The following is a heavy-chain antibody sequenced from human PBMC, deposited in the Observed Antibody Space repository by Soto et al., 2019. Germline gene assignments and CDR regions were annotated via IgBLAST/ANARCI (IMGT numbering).Heavy chain of an antibody. CDR3: ARGLSKWNYAKGAWFDP. Sequence: WTWIRQHPGKGLELIGSIYYTGTTYYNPSLKSRLTISVDTSKNHFSLKLNSVTAADTAMYFSARGLSKWNYAKGAWFDPWGQGTLVTVSS. D-gene: IGHD1-7*01. V-gene: IGHV4-31*02. CDR2: IYYTGTT. J-gene: IGHJ5*02.